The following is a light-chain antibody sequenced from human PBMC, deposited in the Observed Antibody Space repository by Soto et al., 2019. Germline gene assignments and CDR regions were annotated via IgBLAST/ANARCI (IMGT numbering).Light chain of an antibody. Sequence: VLTQSPGTLSFSPVERSTLSCRASQTISSAYLAWYQQKPGQTPRLLIYGASSRAAGIPDRFSGSGSGTDFTLTISTLEPEDFAVYYCQQYGSSPWMFGQGTKVDIK. CDR1: QTISSAY. J-gene: IGKJ1*01. CDR3: QQYGSSPWM. CDR2: GAS. V-gene: IGKV3-20*01.